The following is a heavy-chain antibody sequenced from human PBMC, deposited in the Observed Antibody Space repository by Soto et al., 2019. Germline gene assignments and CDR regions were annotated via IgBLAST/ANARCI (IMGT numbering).Heavy chain of an antibody. CDR1: GGSFTSNNW. D-gene: IGHD1-7*01. V-gene: IGHV4-4*02. Sequence: SETLSLTCAVSGGSFTSNNWWTWVRQPPGQGLEWIGEIYRTGSTNYNPSLKSRVTISLDKSENQFSLKVTSLTAADTAVYYGASRDPGTSVDYWGQGTLVTVSS. J-gene: IGHJ4*02. CDR2: IYRTGST. CDR3: ASRDPGTSVDY.